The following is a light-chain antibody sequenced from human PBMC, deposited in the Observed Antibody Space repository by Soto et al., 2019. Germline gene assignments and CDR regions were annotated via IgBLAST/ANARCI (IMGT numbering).Light chain of an antibody. Sequence: DIQMTQSPSSLSASVGDRVTITCQASQDISNYLNCYQQKPGKAPKLLIYDASNLETGVPSRFSGSGSGTEFTFTISSLQPEDIATYYCQQYDNLPFTFGPGTKVDIK. CDR2: DAS. CDR1: QDISNY. J-gene: IGKJ3*01. CDR3: QQYDNLPFT. V-gene: IGKV1-33*01.